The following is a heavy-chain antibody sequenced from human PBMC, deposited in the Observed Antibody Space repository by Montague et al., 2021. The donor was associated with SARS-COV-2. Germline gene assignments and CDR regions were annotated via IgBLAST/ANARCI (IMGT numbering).Heavy chain of an antibody. CDR1: GFTFSSYE. Sequence: SLRLSCAASGFTFSSYEMNWVRQAPGQGLEWVSYISSSGSIIYYADSVKGRFTISRDNAKNSLYLQMNSLRAEDTAVYYCARGNFDWLLLPDGYFDHWGQGTLVTVS. CDR3: ARGNFDWLLLPDGYFDH. V-gene: IGHV3-48*03. D-gene: IGHD3-9*01. CDR2: ISSSGSII. J-gene: IGHJ4*02.